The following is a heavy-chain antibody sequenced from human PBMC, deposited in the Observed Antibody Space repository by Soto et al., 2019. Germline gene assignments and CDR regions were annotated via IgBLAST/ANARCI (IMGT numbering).Heavy chain of an antibody. CDR2: IYYSGST. J-gene: IGHJ4*02. D-gene: IGHD3-16*02. V-gene: IGHV4-39*01. CDR1: GGSISSSSYY. CDR3: ARGQYFGAITFEGLDVKEPNFDY. Sequence: SETLSLTCTVSGGSISSSSYYWGWIRQPPGKGLEWIGSIYYSGSTYYNPSLKSRVTISVDTSKNQFYLKLSSVTAADTATYYCARGQYFGAITFEGLDVKEPNFDYWDQGTRVTVSS.